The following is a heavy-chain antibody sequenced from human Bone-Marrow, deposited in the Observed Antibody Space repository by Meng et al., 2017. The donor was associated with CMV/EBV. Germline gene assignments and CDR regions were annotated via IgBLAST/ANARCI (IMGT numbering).Heavy chain of an antibody. CDR2: IRQDGGET. J-gene: IGHJ4*02. D-gene: IGHD5-18*01. V-gene: IGHV3-7*01. CDR1: GFTFSSYW. CDR3: ARVLGYKYPFDY. Sequence: GGSLRLSCAASGFTFSSYWMSWVRQAPGKGLEWVANIRQDGGETYYVDSVKGRFTISRDSARDSLFLQMNSLRAEDTAVYYCARVLGYKYPFDYWGQGPLVTVSS.